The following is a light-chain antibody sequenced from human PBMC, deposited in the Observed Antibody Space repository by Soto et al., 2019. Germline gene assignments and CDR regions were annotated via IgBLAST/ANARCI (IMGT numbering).Light chain of an antibody. CDR1: NSNIGSNT. V-gene: IGLV1-44*01. CDR3: ATWDDSLHGYV. CDR2: SND. J-gene: IGLJ1*01. Sequence: QSVLTQPHSASGTPGQRVTISCSGSNSNIGSNTVNWYQQLPGTAPKLRIYSNDQRPSGAPDRFSGSKSGASASLAISGLQSEDEADYYCATWDDSLHGYVFGTGTKVTVL.